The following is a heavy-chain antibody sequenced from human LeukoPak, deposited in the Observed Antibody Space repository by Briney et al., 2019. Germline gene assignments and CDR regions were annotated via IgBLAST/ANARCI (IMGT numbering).Heavy chain of an antibody. Sequence: AGGSLRLSCTPSGFTFGDYDMSWVRQAPGRGLEWVGFSRRKVHGGTTEYDASVKGRFTISRDASKSLAYLQMNSLKTEDTAVYYCTRAGDGYLGALDYWGQGTLVTVSS. CDR1: GFTFGDYD. V-gene: IGHV3-49*04. CDR3: TRAGDGYLGALDY. J-gene: IGHJ4*02. D-gene: IGHD5-24*01. CDR2: SRRKVHGGTT.